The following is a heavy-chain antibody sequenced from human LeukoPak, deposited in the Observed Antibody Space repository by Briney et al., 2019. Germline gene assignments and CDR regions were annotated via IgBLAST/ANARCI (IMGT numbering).Heavy chain of an antibody. D-gene: IGHD2-2*01. Sequence: GGSLRLSCAASGFTFSSYDMNWVRQAPGKGPEWVSYISSRGTTMYYADSVKGRFTISRDNAKNSLYLQMNSLRAEDTALYYCARASRTRNYYYYMDVWGKGTTVTVSS. J-gene: IGHJ6*03. CDR2: ISSRGTTM. CDR1: GFTFSSYD. CDR3: ARASRTRNYYYYMDV. V-gene: IGHV3-48*01.